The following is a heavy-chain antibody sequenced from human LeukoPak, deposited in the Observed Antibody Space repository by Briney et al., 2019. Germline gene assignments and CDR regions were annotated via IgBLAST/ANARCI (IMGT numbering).Heavy chain of an antibody. CDR1: GGSFSGYY. CDR3: AASLWFGIYPEY. CDR2: INHSGST. V-gene: IGHV4-34*01. Sequence: SETLSLTCAVYGGSFSGYYWSWIRQPPGKGLEWIGEINHSGSTKNNPSLKSRVTISVDTSKNQFSLKLSSVTTADTAVYYCAASLWFGIYPEYWGQGSLVTVSS. D-gene: IGHD3-10*01. J-gene: IGHJ4*02.